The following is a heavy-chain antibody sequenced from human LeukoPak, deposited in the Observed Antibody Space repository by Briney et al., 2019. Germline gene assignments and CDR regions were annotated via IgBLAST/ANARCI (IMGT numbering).Heavy chain of an antibody. CDR3: ARDSRLLWFGELSRPIDY. Sequence: GGSLRLSCAASGFTFSSYAMHWVRQAPGKGLEWVALISYDGSNKYFADSVKGRFTISRDNSKNSLYLQMNSLRAEDTAVYYCARDSRLLWFGELSRPIDYWGQGTLVTVSS. CDR2: ISYDGSNK. D-gene: IGHD3-10*01. CDR1: GFTFSSYA. J-gene: IGHJ4*02. V-gene: IGHV3-30*04.